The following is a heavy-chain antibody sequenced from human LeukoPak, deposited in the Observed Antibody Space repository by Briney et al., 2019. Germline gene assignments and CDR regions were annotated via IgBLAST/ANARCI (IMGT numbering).Heavy chain of an antibody. J-gene: IGHJ3*02. CDR2: IYYSGST. Sequence: SQTLSLTCTVSGGSISSGDYYWSWIRQPPGKGLEWIGYIYYSGSTYYNPSLKSRVTISVDTSKNQFSLKLSSVTAADTAVYYCARDAGWEPTSENAFDIWGQGTMVTVSS. V-gene: IGHV4-31*03. CDR3: ARDAGWEPTSENAFDI. CDR1: GGSISSGDYY. D-gene: IGHD1-26*01.